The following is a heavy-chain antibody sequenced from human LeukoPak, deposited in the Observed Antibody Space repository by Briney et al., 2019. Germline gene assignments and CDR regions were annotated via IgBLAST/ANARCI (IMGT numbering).Heavy chain of an antibody. CDR2: IYHSGTT. CDR1: NYSITSGYF. CDR3: TRDGVFHDSDGYSFDY. Sequence: SETLSLTCAVSNYSITSGYFWGWIRQPPGKGLEWIASIYHSGTTYYNPSLRNRVTLFVDTSKNQFSLKLTSLTAADTAVYYCTRDGVFHDSDGYSFDYWGQGTLVTVSS. V-gene: IGHV4-38-2*02. D-gene: IGHD3-22*01. J-gene: IGHJ4*02.